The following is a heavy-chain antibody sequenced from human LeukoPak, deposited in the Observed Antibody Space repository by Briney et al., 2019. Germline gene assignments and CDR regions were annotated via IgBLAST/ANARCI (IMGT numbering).Heavy chain of an antibody. J-gene: IGHJ4*01. D-gene: IGHD2-8*02. CDR1: ELNFENHW. CDR2: TDAGGSST. CDR3: ARGPPTGGGAYVGDY. V-gene: IGHV3-74*01. Sequence: GGSLRLSCAASELNFENHWMHWVRQVPGKGLEWVSRTDAGGSSTSYADSVRGRFSISRDNGKSTLYLQMNSLRVEDTAVYYCARGPPTGGGAYVGDYWGHGTLVTVSS.